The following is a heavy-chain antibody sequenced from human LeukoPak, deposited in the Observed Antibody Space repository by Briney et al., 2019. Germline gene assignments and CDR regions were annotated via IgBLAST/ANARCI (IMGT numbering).Heavy chain of an antibody. CDR1: GGTFSSYA. J-gene: IGHJ5*02. CDR2: IIPIFGTA. Sequence: GASVKVSCKASGGTFSSYAISWVRQAPGQGLEWMGGIIPIFGTANCAQKFQGRVTITADESTSTAYMELSSLRSEDTAVYYCARDRQVVPAAINYDWFDPWGQGTLVTVSS. D-gene: IGHD2-2*02. V-gene: IGHV1-69*01. CDR3: ARDRQVVPAAINYDWFDP.